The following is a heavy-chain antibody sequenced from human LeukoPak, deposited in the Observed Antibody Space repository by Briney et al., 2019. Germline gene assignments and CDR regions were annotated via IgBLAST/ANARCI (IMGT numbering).Heavy chain of an antibody. D-gene: IGHD3-3*01. V-gene: IGHV3-7*01. J-gene: IGHJ4*02. CDR2: IKQDGSEK. Sequence: GGSLRLSCAASGFTFSSYWMSWVRQAPGKGLEWVANIKQDGSEKYYVDSVKGRFTISRDNAENSLYLQMNSLRAEDTAVYYCARMDYDFWSGYYIDAYWGQGTLVTVSS. CDR1: GFTFSSYW. CDR3: ARMDYDFWSGYYIDAY.